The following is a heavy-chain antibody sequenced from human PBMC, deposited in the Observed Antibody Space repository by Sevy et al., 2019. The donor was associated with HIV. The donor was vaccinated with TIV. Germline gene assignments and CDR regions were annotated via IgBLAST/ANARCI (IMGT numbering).Heavy chain of an antibody. V-gene: IGHV1-2*02. D-gene: IGHD1-20*01. CDR2: IDPKSGGT. Sequence: ASVKVSCKASGYTFSVKYIHWVRQAPGQGLEWVGWIDPKSGGTSYTQKFQGRVSMTRDTSISTAYMELYWLTSDDTAVYYCARGGSKWNVNYFDYWGQGSLVTVSS. CDR3: ARGGSKWNVNYFDY. CDR1: GYTFSVKY. J-gene: IGHJ4*02.